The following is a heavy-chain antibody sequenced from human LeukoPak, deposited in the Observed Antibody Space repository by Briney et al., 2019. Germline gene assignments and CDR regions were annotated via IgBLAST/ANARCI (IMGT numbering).Heavy chain of an antibody. CDR2: ISGAGGTT. Sequence: GGSLRLSCAASGFTFSALDMSWVRQAPGKGLQWVSTISGAGGTTLFADSVKGRFSISRDNSNNKVFLQMNSLRVEDTAVYYCAKASDFDSSGFPIDVFDFWGQGLLVSVAS. V-gene: IGHV3-23*01. J-gene: IGHJ4*02. D-gene: IGHD3-22*01. CDR1: GFTFSALD. CDR3: AKASDFDSSGFPIDVFDF.